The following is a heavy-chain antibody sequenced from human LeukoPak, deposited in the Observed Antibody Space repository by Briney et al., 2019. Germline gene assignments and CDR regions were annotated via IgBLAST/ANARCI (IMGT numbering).Heavy chain of an antibody. CDR1: GFTFSSYA. Sequence: GRSLRLSCAASGFTFSSYAMHWVRQAPGKGLEWVAHINQDGSEKYYVDSVKGRFTISRDNAKNSLYLQMNSLRVEDTAVYYCARDRAVAGLCDYWGQGTLVTVSS. V-gene: IGHV3-7*01. CDR2: INQDGSEK. J-gene: IGHJ4*02. CDR3: ARDRAVAGLCDY. D-gene: IGHD6-19*01.